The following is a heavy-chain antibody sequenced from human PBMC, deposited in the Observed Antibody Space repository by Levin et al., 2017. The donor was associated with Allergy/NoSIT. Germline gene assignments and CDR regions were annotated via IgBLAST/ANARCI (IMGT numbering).Heavy chain of an antibody. CDR1: GFTFGDYA. CDR3: TRRHSSGWYAVGY. Sequence: GESLKISCTASGFTFGDYAMSWFRQAPGKGLEWVGFIRSKAYGGTTEYAASVKGRFTISRDDSKSIAYLQMNSLKTEDTAVYYCTRRHSSGWYAVGYWGQGTLVTVSS. D-gene: IGHD6-19*01. CDR2: IRSKAYGGTT. V-gene: IGHV3-49*03. J-gene: IGHJ4*02.